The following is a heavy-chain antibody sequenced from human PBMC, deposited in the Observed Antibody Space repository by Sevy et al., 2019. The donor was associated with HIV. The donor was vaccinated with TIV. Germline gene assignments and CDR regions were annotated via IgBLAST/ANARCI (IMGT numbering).Heavy chain of an antibody. CDR3: ARGTPAFCTGGVCFNWFDP. CDR2: IRYDGSNK. Sequence: GGSRRLSCAASRFSFNGYGMHWVRQAPGKGLEWVAFIRYDGSNKYYADSVKGRFTISRDDSKNTLYLQMNSLRAEDTALYYCARGTPAFCTGGVCFNWFDPWGQGTLVTVSS. D-gene: IGHD2-8*02. CDR1: RFSFNGYG. J-gene: IGHJ5*02. V-gene: IGHV3-30*02.